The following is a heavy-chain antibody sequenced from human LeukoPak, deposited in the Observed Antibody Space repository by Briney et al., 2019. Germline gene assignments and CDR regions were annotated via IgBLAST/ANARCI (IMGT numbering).Heavy chain of an antibody. CDR3: ARVQIGYSYGLFDY. Sequence: ASETLSLTCTVSGGSIINYYWSWIRQPPGKGLEWIGYVYYTGSTNYNPSLKSRVTISVDTSKNQFSLKLSSVTAEDTAVYYCARVQIGYSYGLFDYCGQGTMVTVSS. CDR2: VYYTGST. CDR1: GGSIINYY. V-gene: IGHV4-59*01. D-gene: IGHD5-18*01. J-gene: IGHJ4*02.